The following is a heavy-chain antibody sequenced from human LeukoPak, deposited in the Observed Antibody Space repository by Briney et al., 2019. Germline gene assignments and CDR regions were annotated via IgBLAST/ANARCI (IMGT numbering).Heavy chain of an antibody. CDR3: AISPGIAAAGTEGDN. Sequence: GGSLRLSCAASGFTFSSYGMHWVRQAPGKGLEWVAIIWYDGSNKYYADSVKGRFTISRDNSKNTLYLQMNSLRAEDTAVYYCAISPGIAAAGTEGDNWGKGTLVTVPS. V-gene: IGHV3-33*08. CDR1: GFTFSSYG. CDR2: IWYDGSNK. D-gene: IGHD6-13*01. J-gene: IGHJ4*02.